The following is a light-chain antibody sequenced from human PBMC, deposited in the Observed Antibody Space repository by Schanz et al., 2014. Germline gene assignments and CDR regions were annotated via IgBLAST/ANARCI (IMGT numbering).Light chain of an antibody. CDR2: DVS. Sequence: QSALTQPPSASGSPGQSVTISCTGTSSDVGGYNYVSWYQQHPGKAPKLMIYDVSNRPSGVSNRFSGSKSGNTASLTISGLQAEDEADYYCCSYAGSSTSWVFGGGTNLTVL. V-gene: IGLV2-23*02. J-gene: IGLJ3*02. CDR3: CSYAGSSTSWV. CDR1: SSDVGGYNY.